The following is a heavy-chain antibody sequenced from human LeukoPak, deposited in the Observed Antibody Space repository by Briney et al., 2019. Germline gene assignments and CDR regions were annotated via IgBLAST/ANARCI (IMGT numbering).Heavy chain of an antibody. CDR1: GFTFSSYG. J-gene: IGHJ4*02. Sequence: GGSLRLSCAASGFTFSSYGMHWVRQAPGKGLEWVAVISYDGSNKYYADSVKGRFTISRDNSKNTLYLQMNSLRAEDTAVYYCAKDPSSSSWALYYFDYWGQGTLVTVSS. CDR2: ISYDGSNK. CDR3: AKDPSSSSWALYYFDY. V-gene: IGHV3-30*18. D-gene: IGHD6-13*01.